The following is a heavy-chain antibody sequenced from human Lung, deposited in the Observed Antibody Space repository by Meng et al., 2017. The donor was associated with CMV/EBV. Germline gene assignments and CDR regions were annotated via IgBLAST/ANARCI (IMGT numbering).Heavy chain of an antibody. CDR1: GFTFDDYG. J-gene: IGHJ3*02. CDR3: ARAVGPTIVDALDI. V-gene: IGHV3-20*04. Sequence: GEXXKISCAASGFTFDDYGMNWVRQAPGKGLEWVSGIRWNGETTAYTDSVRGRFTISRDNAKKSLQLQMNSLRAEDTALYYCARAVGPTIVDALDIWAQG. CDR2: IRWNGETT. D-gene: IGHD1-26*01.